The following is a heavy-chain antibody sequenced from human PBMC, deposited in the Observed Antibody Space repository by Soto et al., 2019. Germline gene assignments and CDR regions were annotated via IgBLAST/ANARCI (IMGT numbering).Heavy chain of an antibody. D-gene: IGHD2-15*01. CDR3: ATVYWSGGSCYRYDGMDV. Sequence: QVQLVQSGAEVKKPGASVKVSCKVSGYTLTELSMHWVRQAPGKGLEWMGGFDPEDGETIYAQKFQGRVTMTEDTSTDTAYMELSSLRSEDTAVYYFATVYWSGGSCYRYDGMDVWGQGTTVTVSS. CDR1: GYTLTELS. CDR2: FDPEDGET. V-gene: IGHV1-24*01. J-gene: IGHJ6*02.